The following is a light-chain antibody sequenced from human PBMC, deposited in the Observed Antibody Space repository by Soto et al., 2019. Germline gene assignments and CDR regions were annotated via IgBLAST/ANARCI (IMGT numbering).Light chain of an antibody. CDR2: EVT. CDR1: SSDVGLYDY. CDR3: SSYGGNSNYV. Sequence: QSALTQPPSASGSPGQSGTISFTGTSSDVGLYDYVSWYQQHPGKVPKLLIYEVTQRPSGVPDRFSGSKSGNTASLTVSGLQAEDEADYYCSSYGGNSNYVFGTGTKVTVL. V-gene: IGLV2-8*01. J-gene: IGLJ1*01.